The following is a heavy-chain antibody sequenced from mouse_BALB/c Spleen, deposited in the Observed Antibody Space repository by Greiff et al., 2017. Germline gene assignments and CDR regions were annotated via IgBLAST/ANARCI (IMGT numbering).Heavy chain of an antibody. D-gene: IGHD1-1*01. CDR3: NAEGYGSRLYYAMDY. J-gene: IGHJ4*01. CDR1: GFNFKDYY. Sequence: VQLKQSGAELVRSGASVKLSCTASGFNFKDYYMHWVKQRPEQGLEWIGWIDPENGDTEYAPKFQGKATMTADTSSNTAYLQLSSLTSEDTAVYYWNAEGYGSRLYYAMDYWGQGTSVTVSS. V-gene: IGHV14-4*02. CDR2: IDPENGDT.